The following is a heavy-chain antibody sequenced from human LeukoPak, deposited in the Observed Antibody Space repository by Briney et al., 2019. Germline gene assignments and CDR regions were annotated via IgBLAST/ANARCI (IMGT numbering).Heavy chain of an antibody. D-gene: IGHD6-13*01. CDR1: GFTFSAYE. Sequence: PGGSLRLSCAASGFTFSAYEMNWVRQAPGKGLEWVSTISAIGDSTYYTDSVKGRFTISRDHSKNTVYLQMNSLRAEDTALYYCARITGIEAAGDYWGQGTLVTVSS. CDR3: ARITGIEAAGDY. CDR2: ISAIGDST. J-gene: IGHJ4*02. V-gene: IGHV3-23*01.